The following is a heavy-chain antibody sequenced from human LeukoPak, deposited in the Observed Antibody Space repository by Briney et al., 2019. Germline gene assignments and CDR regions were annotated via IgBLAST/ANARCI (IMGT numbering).Heavy chain of an antibody. CDR1: GYTFTSYG. CDR2: ISAYNGNT. V-gene: IGHV1-18*01. D-gene: IGHD6-13*01. Sequence: ALVKVSCKASGYTFTSYGISWVRQAPGQGLEWMGWISAYNGNTNYAQKLQGRVTMTTDTSTSTAYMELRSLRSDDTAVYYCARGLRAEIAAAGHYWGQGTLVTVSS. CDR3: ARGLRAEIAAAGHY. J-gene: IGHJ4*02.